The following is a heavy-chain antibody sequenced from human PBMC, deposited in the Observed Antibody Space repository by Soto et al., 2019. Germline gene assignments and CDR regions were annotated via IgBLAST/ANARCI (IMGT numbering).Heavy chain of an antibody. D-gene: IGHD6-6*01. Sequence: ASVKFSCKASGYTFTGYYMHWVRQAPGQGLEWMGWINPNSGGTNYAQKFQGRVTMTRDTSISTAYMELSRLRSDDTAVYYCARSRRQVVYNGMDVWGQGTTVTVSS. CDR2: INPNSGGT. CDR3: ARSRRQVVYNGMDV. V-gene: IGHV1-2*02. CDR1: GYTFTGYY. J-gene: IGHJ6*02.